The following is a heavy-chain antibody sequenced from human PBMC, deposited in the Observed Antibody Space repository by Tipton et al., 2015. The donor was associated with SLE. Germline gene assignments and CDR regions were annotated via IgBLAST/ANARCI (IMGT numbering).Heavy chain of an antibody. V-gene: IGHV4-59*12. CDR1: GGSISSYF. CDR3: AREGDGSANYFYYGVNL. J-gene: IGHJ6*02. Sequence: TLSLTCTVSGGSISSYFWSWIRQSPGEGLEWIGHIYYSGSTFYNPSLESRVTISKDTSKSQFSLKLTSVTAADTAVYYCAREGDGSANYFYYGVNLWGQGTAVTVSS. CDR2: IYYSGST. D-gene: IGHD5-24*01.